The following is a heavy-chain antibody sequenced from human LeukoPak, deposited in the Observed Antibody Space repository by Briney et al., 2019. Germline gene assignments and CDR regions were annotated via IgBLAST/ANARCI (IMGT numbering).Heavy chain of an antibody. V-gene: IGHV4-34*01. CDR3: ATEGSSWKTIDY. Sequence: PSETLSLTCAVYGGSFSGYYWSWIRQPPGKGLEWIGEINHSGSTNYNPSLKSRVTISVDTSKNQLSLKLSSVTAADTAVYYCATEGSSWKTIDYWGQGTLVTVSS. CDR1: GGSFSGYY. CDR2: INHSGST. J-gene: IGHJ4*02. D-gene: IGHD6-13*01.